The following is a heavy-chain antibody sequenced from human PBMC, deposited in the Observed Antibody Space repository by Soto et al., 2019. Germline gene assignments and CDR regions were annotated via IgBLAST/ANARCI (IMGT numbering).Heavy chain of an antibody. D-gene: IGHD3-10*01. V-gene: IGHV3-30*18. CDR1: GFTSSSFV. J-gene: IGHJ3*02. CDR2: ISSDGNNQ. CDR3: AKERGVLDAFDM. Sequence: QVQLVESGGGVVQPGTSLRLSCAASGFTSSSFVIHRVRQAPGKGLEWLAVISSDGNNQYYADSVKGRFTISRDNSKRTLYLQVNSLRAEDTAVYFCAKERGVLDAFDMWGQGTMVTVS.